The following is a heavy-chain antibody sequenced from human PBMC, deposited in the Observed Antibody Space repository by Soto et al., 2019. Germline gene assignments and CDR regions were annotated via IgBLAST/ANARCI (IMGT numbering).Heavy chain of an antibody. Sequence: SETLSLSCTVSCVSISSSSYYCGWIRQPPGKGLEWIGSIYYSGSTYYNPSLKSRVTISVDTSKNQFSLKLSSVTAADTAVYYCARRLIVGATRDAFDIWGQGTIVTVSS. D-gene: IGHD1-26*01. CDR3: ARRLIVGATRDAFDI. V-gene: IGHV4-39*01. J-gene: IGHJ3*02. CDR2: IYYSGST. CDR1: CVSISSSSYY.